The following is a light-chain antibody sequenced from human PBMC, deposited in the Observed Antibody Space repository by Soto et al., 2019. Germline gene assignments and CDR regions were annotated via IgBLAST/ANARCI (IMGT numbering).Light chain of an antibody. CDR1: QSLLHSNGYNY. CDR2: LGS. V-gene: IGKV2-28*01. J-gene: IGKJ1*01. Sequence: DIVMTQSPLSLPVTPGEPASISCRSSQSLLHSNGYNYLDWYLQKPGQSPHLLIYLGSNRASGVPDRFSGSGSGTDFTLTISRVEAEDVGVYYCMQAVQTPPTFGQGTKVEIK. CDR3: MQAVQTPPT.